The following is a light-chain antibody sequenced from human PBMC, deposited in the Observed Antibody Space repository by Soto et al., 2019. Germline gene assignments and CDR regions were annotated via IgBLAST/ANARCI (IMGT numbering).Light chain of an antibody. J-gene: IGKJ1*01. V-gene: IGKV1-5*03. CDR1: QSISTS. CDR3: QQYGTYSRT. CDR2: LAS. Sequence: DIQMTQSPSTLSAFVGDRVTITCRASQSISTSLAWYQQKPGEAPKLLIYLASNLQSGVPARFSGSGSATEFTLSISGLQPDDFATYYCQQYGTYSRTFGQGTKVDIK.